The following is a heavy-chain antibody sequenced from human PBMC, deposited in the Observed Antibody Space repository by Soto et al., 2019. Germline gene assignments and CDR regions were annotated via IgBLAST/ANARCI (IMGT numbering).Heavy chain of an antibody. J-gene: IGHJ5*02. D-gene: IGHD3-10*01. CDR1: GYTFTGYY. V-gene: IGHV1-2*04. CDR3: ARDLVAATMVRGGPNWFDP. Sequence: QVQLVQSGAEVKKPGASVKVSCKASGYTFTGYYMHWVRQAPGQGLEWMGWINPNSGGTNYAQKFQGWVTMTRETSISTAYMELSRLRSDDTAVYYCARDLVAATMVRGGPNWFDPWGQGTLVTVSS. CDR2: INPNSGGT.